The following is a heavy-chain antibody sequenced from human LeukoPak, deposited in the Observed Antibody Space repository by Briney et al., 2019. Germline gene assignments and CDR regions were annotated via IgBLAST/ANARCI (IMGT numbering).Heavy chain of an antibody. V-gene: IGHV3-11*01. D-gene: IGHD5-18*01. Sequence: GGSLRLSCAASGFTFSDYYMSWIRRAPGKGLEWVSYISSSGSTIYYADSVKGRFTISRDNAKNSLYLQMNSLRAEDTAVYYCASSIRGYSYGSLSFDYWGQGTLVTVSS. CDR1: GFTFSDYY. J-gene: IGHJ4*02. CDR2: ISSSGSTI. CDR3: ASSIRGYSYGSLSFDY.